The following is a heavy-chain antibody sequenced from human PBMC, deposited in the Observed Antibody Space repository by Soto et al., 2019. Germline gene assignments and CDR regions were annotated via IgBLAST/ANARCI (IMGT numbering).Heavy chain of an antibody. Sequence: GGSLRLSCAASGFTFSSYSMNWVRQAPGKGLEWVSSIRTSSSYMYYADSVKGRFTISRDNAKNSLYLQMNSLRAEDAAVYYCARDRIGDTAIDYWGQGTLVTVSS. CDR3: ARDRIGDTAIDY. D-gene: IGHD5-18*01. V-gene: IGHV3-21*01. CDR2: IRTSSSYM. CDR1: GFTFSSYS. J-gene: IGHJ4*02.